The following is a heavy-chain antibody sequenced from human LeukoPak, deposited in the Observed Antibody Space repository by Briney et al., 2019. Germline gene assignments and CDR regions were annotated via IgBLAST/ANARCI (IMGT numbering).Heavy chain of an antibody. CDR2: ISGSGGST. CDR3: ARVNNLGVRAFDI. J-gene: IGHJ3*02. V-gene: IGHV3-23*01. D-gene: IGHD3-16*01. CDR1: GFTFSSYA. Sequence: GGSLRLSCAASGFTFSSYAMSWVRQAPGKGLEWVSAISGSGGSTYYADSVKGRFTISRDNSKNTLYLQMNSLRAEDTAVYYCARVNNLGVRAFDIWGQGTMVTVSS.